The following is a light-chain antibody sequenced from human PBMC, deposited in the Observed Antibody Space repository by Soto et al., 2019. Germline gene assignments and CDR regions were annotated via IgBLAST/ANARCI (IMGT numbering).Light chain of an antibody. CDR2: GAS. CDR3: HQYGRT. J-gene: IGKJ1*01. Sequence: EIMLTQSPGTLSLSPGERATLSCRASQSVSSSTLAWYQQRPGQAPRLLIYGASSRATGIPDRFSGSGSGTDFTLTISRLEPEDFAVYYCHQYGRTFGQGTKVEIK. CDR1: QSVSSST. V-gene: IGKV3-20*01.